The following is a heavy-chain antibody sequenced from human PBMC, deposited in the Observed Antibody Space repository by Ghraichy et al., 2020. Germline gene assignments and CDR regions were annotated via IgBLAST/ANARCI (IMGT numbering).Heavy chain of an antibody. D-gene: IGHD3-22*01. Sequence: GGSLRLSCAASGFTFSSYSMNWVRQAPGKGLEWVSSISSSSSYIYYADSVKGRFTISRDNAKNSLYLQMNSLRAEDTAVYYCARVPYYYDSSGYYLDYFDYWGQGTLVTVSS. CDR1: GFTFSSYS. J-gene: IGHJ4*02. CDR3: ARVPYYYDSSGYYLDYFDY. V-gene: IGHV3-21*01. CDR2: ISSSSSYI.